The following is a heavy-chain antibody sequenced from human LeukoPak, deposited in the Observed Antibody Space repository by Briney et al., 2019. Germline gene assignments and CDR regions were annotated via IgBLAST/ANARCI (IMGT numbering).Heavy chain of an antibody. J-gene: IGHJ3*02. CDR1: GFTFSSYW. Sequence: PGGSLRLSCAASGFTFSSYWMSWVRQAPGKGLEWVANIKQGGSEKYYVDSVKGRFTISRQNAKSSLFLQMNSLRAEDTAVYYCARHRSGGSQDDAFDIWGQGTMVTVSS. D-gene: IGHD2-15*01. CDR2: IKQGGSEK. V-gene: IGHV3-7*01. CDR3: ARHRSGGSQDDAFDI.